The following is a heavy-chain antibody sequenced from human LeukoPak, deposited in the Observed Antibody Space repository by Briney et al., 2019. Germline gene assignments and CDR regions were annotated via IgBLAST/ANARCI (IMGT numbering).Heavy chain of an antibody. Sequence: PSETLSLTCAVFGGSFSGDYWSWIRQPPGKGLEWSGEINHSGTTNYNPSLKSRVSISVDTSKNQFYLKLSSVTAAVTAVYYCARARRFDYWGQGTLVTVSS. CDR3: ARARRFDY. D-gene: IGHD1-1*01. J-gene: IGHJ4*02. CDR1: GGSFSGDY. V-gene: IGHV4-34*01. CDR2: INHSGTT.